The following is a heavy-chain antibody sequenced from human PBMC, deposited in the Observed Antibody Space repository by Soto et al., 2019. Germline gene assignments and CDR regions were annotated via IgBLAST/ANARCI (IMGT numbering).Heavy chain of an antibody. Sequence: ASVKVSCKASGYTFTSYCISWVRQAPGQGLEWMGWISAYNGNTNYAQKLQGRVTMTTDTSTSTAYMELRSLRSDDTAVYYCVVAAQPYYFDYWGQGTLVTVSS. CDR2: ISAYNGNT. V-gene: IGHV1-18*01. CDR3: VVAAQPYYFDY. D-gene: IGHD2-15*01. J-gene: IGHJ4*02. CDR1: GYTFTSYC.